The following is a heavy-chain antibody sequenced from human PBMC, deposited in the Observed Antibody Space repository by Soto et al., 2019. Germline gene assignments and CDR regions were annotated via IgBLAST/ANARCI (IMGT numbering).Heavy chain of an antibody. CDR2: FDPEDGET. J-gene: IGHJ5*02. CDR1: GYTLTELS. D-gene: IGHD4-17*01. Sequence: ASVKVSCKVSGYTLTELSMHWVRQAPGKGLEWMGGFDPEDGETIYAQKFQGRVTMTEDTSTVTAYMELSSLRSEDTAVYYCATVYDYGAYNWFDPWGPGTLVTVSS. V-gene: IGHV1-24*01. CDR3: ATVYDYGAYNWFDP.